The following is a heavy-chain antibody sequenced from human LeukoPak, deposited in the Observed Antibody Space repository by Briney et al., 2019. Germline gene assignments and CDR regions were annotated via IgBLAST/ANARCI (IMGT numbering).Heavy chain of an antibody. V-gene: IGHV4-30-4*01. CDR1: GGSISSGDYY. CDR2: IYYIGST. CDR3: ARKQRWFDP. J-gene: IGHJ5*02. Sequence: RSEALSLTCTVSGGSISSGDYYSRSTRQPPGDRLEWIGYIYYIGSTYYNPSLKSRVTISVDTSKNQFSLKLSSVTAADTAVYYCARKQRWFDPWGQGTLVTVSS.